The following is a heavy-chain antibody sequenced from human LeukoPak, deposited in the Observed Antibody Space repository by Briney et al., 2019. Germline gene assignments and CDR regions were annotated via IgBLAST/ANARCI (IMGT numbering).Heavy chain of an antibody. CDR1: GFTVSSNY. J-gene: IGHJ3*02. D-gene: IGHD1-7*01. CDR2: IYSGGNT. Sequence: GGSLRLSCAASGFTVSSNYMTWVRQAPGKGLEWVSVIYSGGNTYYADSVKGRFTISRDNSKNTLYLQMNSLRAEDTAAYYCAREVALELRGAFDIWGQGTMVTVSS. V-gene: IGHV3-53*01. CDR3: AREVALELRGAFDI.